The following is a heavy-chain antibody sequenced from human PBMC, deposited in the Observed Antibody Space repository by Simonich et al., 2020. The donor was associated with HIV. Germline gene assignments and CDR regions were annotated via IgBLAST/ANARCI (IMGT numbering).Heavy chain of an antibody. Sequence: EVQLVESGGGLVQPGRSLRLSCAASGFTFDDYAMHWVRQAPGNGMEGVSGDSWNRGSIGYADSVKGRFTISRYNAKNSLYLQMNSLRAEDTALYYCAKDKGAYYGSGSPVYWGQGTLVTVSS. CDR1: GFTFDDYA. CDR2: DSWNRGSI. D-gene: IGHD3-10*01. J-gene: IGHJ4*02. CDR3: AKDKGAYYGSGSPVY. V-gene: IGHV3-9*01.